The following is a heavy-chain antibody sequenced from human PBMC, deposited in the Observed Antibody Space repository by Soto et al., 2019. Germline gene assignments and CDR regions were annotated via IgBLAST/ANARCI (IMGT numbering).Heavy chain of an antibody. CDR3: ARGGNRYSNTASGVGGFDF. CDR2: IYYTGTT. Sequence: QMQLQESGPGLVKPSETLSLTCTVSGVSISSSYWSWIRQSPGTGLEWIGYIYYTGTTNYNPSLKRRVTISIDTAKNQFSLNVNSLTTADTAVYFCARGGNRYSNTASGVGGFDFWGQGTLVTVSS. CDR1: GVSISSSY. D-gene: IGHD5-12*01. J-gene: IGHJ4*02. V-gene: IGHV4-59*01.